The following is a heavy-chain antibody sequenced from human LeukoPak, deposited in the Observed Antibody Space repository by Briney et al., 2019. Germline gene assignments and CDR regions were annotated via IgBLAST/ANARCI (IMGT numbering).Heavy chain of an antibody. CDR1: GFTFSNYW. CDR3: LRGDDFHI. J-gene: IGHJ3*02. Sequence: PGGSLRLSCAASGFTFSNYWMHWVRQAPGKGLVWVSRINSDGSTTNYADSVKGRFTISRDNAKNTLHLQMNSLRAEDTAVYYCLRGDDFHIWGQGTMVTVSS. CDR2: INSDGSTT. V-gene: IGHV3-74*01.